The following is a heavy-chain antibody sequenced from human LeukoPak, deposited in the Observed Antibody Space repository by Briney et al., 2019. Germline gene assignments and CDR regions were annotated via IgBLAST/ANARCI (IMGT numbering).Heavy chain of an antibody. J-gene: IGHJ4*02. CDR2: ISGSGGST. CDR3: AKLTGSRGVCSSTSCYSPLDY. CDR1: GFTFSSYA. D-gene: IGHD2-2*01. V-gene: IGHV3-23*01. Sequence: GGSLRLSCAASGFTFSSYAMSWVRQAPGKGLAWVSAISGSGGSTYYADSVKGRFTISRDNSKNTLYLQMNSLRAEDTAVYYCAKLTGSRGVCSSTSCYSPLDYWGQGTLVTVSS.